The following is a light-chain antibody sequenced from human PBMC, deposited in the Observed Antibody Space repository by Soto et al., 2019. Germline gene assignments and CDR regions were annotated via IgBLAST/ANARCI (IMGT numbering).Light chain of an antibody. J-gene: IGLJ2*01. CDR3: SSYAGSNNLI. Sequence: QSALTQPPSASGSPGQSVTISCTGTSNDIGGYNYVSWYQQYPGKAPKLLISEVNERPAGVPDRFSGSKSDNTASLTVSGLKTEDEADYYCSSYAGSNNLIFGGGTKLTVL. V-gene: IGLV2-8*01. CDR2: EVN. CDR1: SNDIGGYNY.